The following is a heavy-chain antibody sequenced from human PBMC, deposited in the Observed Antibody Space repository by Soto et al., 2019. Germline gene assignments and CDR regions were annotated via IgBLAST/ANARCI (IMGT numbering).Heavy chain of an antibody. CDR3: ARGAFHNYYVDY. CDR1: GFTFSTYW. D-gene: IGHD3-3*02. V-gene: IGHV3-74*01. Sequence: EVQLVESGGDSVQPGGSLRLSCAASGFTFSTYWMHWVRQAPGEGLVWVSRIKGDESSTSSADSVKGRFTISRDNAKTTLYLHMTSLRADDTAVYYCARGAFHNYYVDYWGQGTLVTVSS. J-gene: IGHJ4*02. CDR2: IKGDESST.